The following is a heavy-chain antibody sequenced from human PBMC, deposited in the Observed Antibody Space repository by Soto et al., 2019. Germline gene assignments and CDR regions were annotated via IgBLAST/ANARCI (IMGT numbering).Heavy chain of an antibody. Sequence: QVQLQESGPGLVKPSQTLSLTCTVSGGSISSGGYYWSWIRQHPGKGLEWIGYIYYSGSTYYNPSLKSRVTISVDTSKNHFSLKLSSVTAADTAVYYCARGSVGPIHFDSWGQGTLVTVSS. CDR3: ARGSVGPIHFDS. J-gene: IGHJ4*02. CDR1: GGSISSGGYY. V-gene: IGHV4-31*03. D-gene: IGHD1-26*01. CDR2: IYYSGST.